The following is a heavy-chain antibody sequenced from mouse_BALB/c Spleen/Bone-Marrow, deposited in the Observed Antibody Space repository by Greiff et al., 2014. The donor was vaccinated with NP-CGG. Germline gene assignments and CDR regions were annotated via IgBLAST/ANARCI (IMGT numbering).Heavy chain of an antibody. V-gene: IGHV1-66*01. J-gene: IGHJ2*01. CDR1: GYSFTSYY. D-gene: IGHD2-1*01. Sequence: QVQLQQSDPELVKPGASVKISCKASGYSFTSYYIHWVKRRPGQGLEWIGWIFPGSGNTKYNEKFKGKATLAADTSSSTAYMQLSSLTSEDSAVYFCARSGYVGNYPYFDYWGQGTTLTVSS. CDR2: IFPGSGNT. CDR3: ARSGYVGNYPYFDY.